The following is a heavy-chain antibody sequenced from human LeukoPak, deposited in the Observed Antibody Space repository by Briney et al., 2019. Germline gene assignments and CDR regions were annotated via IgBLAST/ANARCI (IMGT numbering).Heavy chain of an antibody. CDR3: ARGSRVWFGELLFDY. V-gene: IGHV3-11*06. CDR1: GFTFSDYY. D-gene: IGHD3-10*01. CDR2: ISSSSSYT. J-gene: IGHJ4*02. Sequence: KPGGSLSLSCAASGFTFSDYYMSWIRQAPGEGLEWVSYISSSSSYTNYADSVKGRFTISRDKAKTSLYLQMNSLRAEDTAVYYCARGSRVWFGELLFDYWGQGTLVTVSS.